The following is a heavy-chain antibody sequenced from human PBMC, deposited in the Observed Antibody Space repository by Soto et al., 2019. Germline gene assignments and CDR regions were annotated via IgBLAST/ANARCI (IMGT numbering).Heavy chain of an antibody. Sequence: AGGSLRLSCAASGFTFSSYAMSWVRQAPGKGLEWVSAISGSGGSTYYADSVKGRFTISRDNYKNTLYLPMNSLRAEDTAVYYCAKGPRGSKPFDYWGQATLVTVSS. CDR3: AKGPRGSKPFDY. J-gene: IGHJ4*02. D-gene: IGHD3-10*01. CDR1: GFTFSSYA. V-gene: IGHV3-23*01. CDR2: ISGSGGST.